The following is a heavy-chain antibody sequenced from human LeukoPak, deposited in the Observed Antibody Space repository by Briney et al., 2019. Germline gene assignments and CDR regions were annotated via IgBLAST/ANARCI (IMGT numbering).Heavy chain of an antibody. CDR1: GGSISSSSYY. V-gene: IGHV4-39*07. D-gene: IGHD6-25*01. CDR3: ARDEESGVGYYYGMDV. CDR2: IYYSGST. Sequence: SETLSLTCTVSGGSISSSSYYWGWIRQPPGKGLEWIGSIYYSGSTYYNPSLKSRVTISVDTSKNQFSLKLSSVTAADTAVYYCARDEESGVGYYYGMDVWGQGTTVTVSS. J-gene: IGHJ6*02.